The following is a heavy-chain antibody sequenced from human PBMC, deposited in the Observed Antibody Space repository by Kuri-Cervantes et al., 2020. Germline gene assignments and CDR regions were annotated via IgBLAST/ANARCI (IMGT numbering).Heavy chain of an antibody. CDR1: GGSISSTNW. J-gene: IGHJ4*02. CDR3: ARYLWFGETYYFDY. CDR2: IYHSGST. V-gene: IGHV4-4*02. Sequence: SFAVSGGSISSTNWWNWVRQPPGKGLEWIGEIYHSGSTNYNPSLKSRVTISVDKSKNQFSLKLSSVTAADTAVYYCARYLWFGETYYFDYWGQGTLVTVSS. D-gene: IGHD3-10*01.